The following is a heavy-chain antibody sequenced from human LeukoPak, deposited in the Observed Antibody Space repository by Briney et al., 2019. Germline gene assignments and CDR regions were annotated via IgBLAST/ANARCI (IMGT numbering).Heavy chain of an antibody. D-gene: IGHD3-10*01. CDR3: AREGNYYGSGSYYNRQFDY. Sequence: GGSLRLSCAASGFTFSSYWMSWVRQAPGNGLEWVANIKQDGSEKYYVDSVKGRFTISRDNAKNSLYLQVNSLRAEDTAVYYCAREGNYYGSGSYYNRQFDYWGQGTLVTVSS. J-gene: IGHJ4*02. V-gene: IGHV3-7*01. CDR2: IKQDGSEK. CDR1: GFTFSSYW.